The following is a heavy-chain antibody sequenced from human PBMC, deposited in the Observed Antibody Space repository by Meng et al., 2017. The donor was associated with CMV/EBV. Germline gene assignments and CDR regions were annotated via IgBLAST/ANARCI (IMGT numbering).Heavy chain of an antibody. CDR3: ARGDYFDY. V-gene: IGHV3-30-3*01. CDR2: ISYDGSNK. Sequence: GGLGWGLVHPGMSLRLSCAASGFTFSSYAMHWVRQAPGKGLEWVAVISYDGSNKYYADSVKGRFTISRDNSKNTLYLQMNSLRAEDTAVYYCARGDYFDYWGQGTLVTVSS. CDR1: GFTFSSYA. J-gene: IGHJ4*02.